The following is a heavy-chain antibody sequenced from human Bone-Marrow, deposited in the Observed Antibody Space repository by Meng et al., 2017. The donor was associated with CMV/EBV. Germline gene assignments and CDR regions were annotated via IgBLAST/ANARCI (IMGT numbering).Heavy chain of an antibody. Sequence: SCAASGFTFSSYAMSWVRQAPGKGLEWVSAISGSGGSTYYADSVKGRFTISRDNSKNTLYLQMNSLRAEDTAVYYCAKDRESEYYDFWSGYRSNYYYYGMDVWGQGTTVTVSS. J-gene: IGHJ6*02. CDR1: GFTFSSYA. CDR2: ISGSGGST. D-gene: IGHD3-3*01. CDR3: AKDRESEYYDFWSGYRSNYYYYGMDV. V-gene: IGHV3-23*01.